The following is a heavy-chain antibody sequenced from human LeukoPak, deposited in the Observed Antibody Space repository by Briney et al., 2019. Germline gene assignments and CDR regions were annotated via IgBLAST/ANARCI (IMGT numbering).Heavy chain of an antibody. Sequence: SETLSLTCTVSGVSISGYYWSWIRQPPRKELKWIGYIYYSGSTNYNPSLKSRVTISVDTSKNQFSLKLSSVTAADTAVYYCARTAYDYAWGGYRYLFDYWGQGTLVTVSP. V-gene: IGHV4-59*08. D-gene: IGHD3-16*02. CDR3: ARTAYDYAWGGYRYLFDY. J-gene: IGHJ4*02. CDR2: IYYSGST. CDR1: GVSISGYY.